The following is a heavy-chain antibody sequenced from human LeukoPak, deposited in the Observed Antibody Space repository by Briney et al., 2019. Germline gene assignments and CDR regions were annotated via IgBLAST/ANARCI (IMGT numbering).Heavy chain of an antibody. CDR2: INHSGST. D-gene: IGHD3-10*01. CDR1: GGSFSGYY. Sequence: SETLSLTCAVYGGSFSGYYWSWIRQPPGKGLVWIGEINHSGSTNYNPSLKSRVTISVDTSKNQFSLKLSSVTAADTAVYYCARRITMVRGVIDWFDPWGQGTLVTVSS. CDR3: ARRITMVRGVIDWFDP. V-gene: IGHV4-34*01. J-gene: IGHJ5*02.